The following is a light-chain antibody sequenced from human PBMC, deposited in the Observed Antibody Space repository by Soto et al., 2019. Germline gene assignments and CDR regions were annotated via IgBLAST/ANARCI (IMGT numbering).Light chain of an antibody. CDR2: RNN. J-gene: IGLJ1*01. CDR1: SFNIGTNY. V-gene: IGLV1-47*01. CDR3: AAWDDSLSGYV. Sequence: QSVLTQPPSASGTPVQRVTISCSGSSFNIGTNYVYWYQQLPGTAPKLLIYRNNQRPSGVPDRFSGSKSGTSASLAISGLRSEDEADYYCAAWDDSLSGYVFGTGTKLTVL.